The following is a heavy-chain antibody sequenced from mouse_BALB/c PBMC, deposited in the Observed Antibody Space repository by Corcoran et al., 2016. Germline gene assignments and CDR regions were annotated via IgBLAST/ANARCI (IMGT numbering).Heavy chain of an antibody. CDR3: ARSDGNYVDFDY. V-gene: IGHV1-9*01. CDR2: ILPGSGST. D-gene: IGHD2-1*01. J-gene: IGHJ2*01. Sequence: QVQLQQSGAELMKPGASVKISCKATGYTFSSYWLEWVKQRPGHGLEWIGEILPGSGSTNYNEKFKGKATFTADTSSNTAYMQLSSLTSEDSAVYYCARSDGNYVDFDYWGQGTTLTVSS. CDR1: GYTFSSYW.